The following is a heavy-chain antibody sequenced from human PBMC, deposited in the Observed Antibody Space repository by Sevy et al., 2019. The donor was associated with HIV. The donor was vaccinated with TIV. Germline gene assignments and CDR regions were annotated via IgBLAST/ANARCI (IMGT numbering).Heavy chain of an antibody. D-gene: IGHD3-16*01. V-gene: IGHV3-74*01. CDR3: ARVMREGNAEYFHH. Sequence: GGSLRLSCAASGFILRYDWMHWVRQAPGKGLVWVSRINGDGSSTNYADSVKGRFTVSRDNAENILYLQMNSLRGEDTAVYYCARVMREGNAEYFHHWGQGTLVTVSS. CDR2: INGDGSST. CDR1: GFILRYDW. J-gene: IGHJ1*01.